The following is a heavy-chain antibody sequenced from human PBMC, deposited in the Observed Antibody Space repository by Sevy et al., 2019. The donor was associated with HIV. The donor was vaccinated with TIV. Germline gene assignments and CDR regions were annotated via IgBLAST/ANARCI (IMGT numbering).Heavy chain of an antibody. D-gene: IGHD6-19*01. V-gene: IGHV1-18*01. J-gene: IGHJ4*02. CDR1: GYTFTSYG. CDR3: AREGVAISSGWYYDS. Sequence: ASVKVSCKASGYTFTSYGISWVRQAPGQGLEWMGWISAYNGNTNYAQKLQGRVTMTTDTSTSTAYMELRSLRSDDTAVYYCAREGVAISSGWYYDSSGQRTMVTVSS. CDR2: ISAYNGNT.